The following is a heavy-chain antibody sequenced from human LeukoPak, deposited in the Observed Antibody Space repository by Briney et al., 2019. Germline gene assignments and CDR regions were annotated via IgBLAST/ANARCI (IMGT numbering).Heavy chain of an antibody. CDR2: ISGSSGST. CDR1: GFTFSSYA. V-gene: IGHV3-23*01. J-gene: IGHJ4*02. Sequence: GGSLRLSCAASGFTFSSYAMSWVRQAPGKGLEWVSAISGSSGSTYYADSVKGRFTISRDNSKNTLYLQMNSLRAKDTAVYYCAKDPGYYYGSGSYDYWGQGTLVTVSS. CDR3: AKDPGYYYGSGSYDY. D-gene: IGHD3-10*01.